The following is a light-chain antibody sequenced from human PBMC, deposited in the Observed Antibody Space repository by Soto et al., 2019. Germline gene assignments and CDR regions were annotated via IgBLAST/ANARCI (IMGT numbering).Light chain of an antibody. Sequence: QSVLTQPRSVSGSPGQSVTISCTGTSSDVGNYNYVSWYQQYPGKVPKRIIYDVRKRPSGVPDRFSGSKSGNTASLTISGLQAEDEADYFCCSYAGSYTYVFGTGTQLTVL. CDR3: CSYAGSYTYV. J-gene: IGLJ1*01. CDR1: SSDVGNYNY. CDR2: DVR. V-gene: IGLV2-11*01.